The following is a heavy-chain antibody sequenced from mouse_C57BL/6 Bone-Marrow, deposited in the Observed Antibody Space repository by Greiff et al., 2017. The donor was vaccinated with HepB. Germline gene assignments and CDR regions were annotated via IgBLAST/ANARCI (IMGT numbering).Heavy chain of an antibody. CDR2: INPYNGGT. Sequence: VQLQQSGPELVKPGASVKMSCKASGYTFTDYYMNWVKQSHGKSLEWIGVINPYNGGTSYNQKFKEKATLTVDNSSSTAYMELNSLTSEDSAVYYEERYRGLGARFDYWGQGTTVTVSA. V-gene: IGHV1-19*01. CDR1: GYTFTDYY. CDR3: ERYRGLGARFDY. J-gene: IGHJ3*01. D-gene: IGHD2-4*01.